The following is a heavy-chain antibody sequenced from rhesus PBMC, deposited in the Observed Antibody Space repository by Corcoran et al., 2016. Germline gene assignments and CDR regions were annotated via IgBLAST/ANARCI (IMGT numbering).Heavy chain of an antibody. J-gene: IGHJ4*01. Sequence: QVQLVQSGAEVKKPGTSVKLSCKAYGYILTSYYINWVRKDLGKVLEWMGWINPSNGNKGYAQKLQGSVTITRDTSTSTAFMELNSLRSAATAVYYCARVLAAAGLDYWGQGVLVTVSS. CDR3: ARVLAAAGLDY. V-gene: IGHV1-200*01. D-gene: IGHD6-31*01. CDR1: GYILTSYY. CDR2: INPSNGNK.